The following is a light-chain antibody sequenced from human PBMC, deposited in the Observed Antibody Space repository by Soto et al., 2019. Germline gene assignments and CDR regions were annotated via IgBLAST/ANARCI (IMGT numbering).Light chain of an antibody. J-gene: IGKJ4*01. CDR2: GAS. CDR1: QSVSSSY. V-gene: IGKV3-20*01. Sequence: EMVLTQSPGTLSLCPGERATLSCRASQSVSSSYLAWYQQKPGQAPRLLIYGASSRATGIPDRFSGSGSGTDFTLTISRLEPEDFAVYYCQQYGSSPPLTFGGGTKVEIK. CDR3: QQYGSSPPLT.